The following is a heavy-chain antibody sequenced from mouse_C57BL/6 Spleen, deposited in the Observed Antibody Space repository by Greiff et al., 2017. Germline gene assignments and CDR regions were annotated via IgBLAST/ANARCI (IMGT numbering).Heavy chain of an antibody. CDR1: GFSLTSYG. Sequence: QVQLQQSGPGLVQPSQSLSITCTVSGFSLTSYGVHWVRQSPGKGLEWLGVIWSGGSTDYNAAYISRLSISKDNSKCQVFFKMNSLQADDTAIYYCASYYSKGNWYFDVWGTGTTVTVSS. J-gene: IGHJ1*03. D-gene: IGHD2-5*01. CDR2: IWSGGST. V-gene: IGHV2-2*01. CDR3: ASYYSKGNWYFDV.